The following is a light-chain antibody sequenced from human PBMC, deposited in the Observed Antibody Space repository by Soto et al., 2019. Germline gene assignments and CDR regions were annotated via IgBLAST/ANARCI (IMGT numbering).Light chain of an antibody. CDR1: SGHSSFI. Sequence: QPVLTQASSAAASPGSSVKLTCTLSSGHSSFIIAWHQVRPGKAPRYLMKLQGNGNYNKGNGVPDRFSGSSSGADRYLTISNLQSEDEAEYYCETWDSHTRVFGGGTQLTVL. CDR2: LQGNGNY. CDR3: ETWDSHTRV. V-gene: IGLV4-60*03. J-gene: IGLJ3*02.